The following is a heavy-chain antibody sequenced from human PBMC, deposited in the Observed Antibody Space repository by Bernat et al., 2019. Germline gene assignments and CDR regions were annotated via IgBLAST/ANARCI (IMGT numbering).Heavy chain of an antibody. Sequence: QITLKESGPTLVKPTQTLTLTCTFSGFSLSTSGVGVGWIRQPPGKALEWLALIYWDDDKRYSPSLKSRLTITKDTSKNQVVLTMTNMDPVDTTTYYCAHSLPTRQYYYYYYMDVWGKGTTVTVSS. V-gene: IGHV2-5*02. J-gene: IGHJ6*03. CDR3: AHSLPTRQYYYYYYMDV. CDR2: IYWDDDK. D-gene: IGHD4-17*01. CDR1: GFSLSTSGVG.